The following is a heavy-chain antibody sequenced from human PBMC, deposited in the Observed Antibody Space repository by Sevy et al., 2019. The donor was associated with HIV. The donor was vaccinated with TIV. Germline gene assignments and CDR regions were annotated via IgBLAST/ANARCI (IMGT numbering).Heavy chain of an antibody. J-gene: IGHJ4*02. V-gene: IGHV3-23*01. CDR1: GFTISSYA. D-gene: IGHD3-10*01. Sequence: GGSLRLSCAASGFTISSYAMSWVRQAPGKGLEWVSAISGSGGSTYYADSVKGRFTISRDNSKNTLYLQMNSLRAEDTAVYYCAKVRTGILWFGELFHFDYWGQGTLVTVSS. CDR3: AKVRTGILWFGELFHFDY. CDR2: ISGSGGST.